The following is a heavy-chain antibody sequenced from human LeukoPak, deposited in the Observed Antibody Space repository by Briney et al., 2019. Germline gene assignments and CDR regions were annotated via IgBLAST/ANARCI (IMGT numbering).Heavy chain of an antibody. CDR2: INHSGST. J-gene: IGHJ4*02. CDR1: GESFSGYY. Sequence: SETLSLTCAVYGESFSGYYWSWIRQPPGKGLEWFGEINHSGSTNYNPSLKSRVSISVDTSKNQFSLKLSSVTAADTAVYYCATSLRSRYYFDYWGQGTLVTVSS. V-gene: IGHV4-34*01. CDR3: ATSLRSRYYFDY. D-gene: IGHD3-3*01.